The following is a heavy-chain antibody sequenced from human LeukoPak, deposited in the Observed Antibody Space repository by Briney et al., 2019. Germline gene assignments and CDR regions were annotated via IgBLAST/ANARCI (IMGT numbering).Heavy chain of an antibody. J-gene: IGHJ1*01. CDR2: INPSGGTT. D-gene: IGHD2-8*01. CDR3: ARANPVLMVSKYFQH. CDR1: GYTFTSYH. V-gene: IGHV1-46*01. Sequence: ASVKVSCKASGYTFTSYHMHWVRQAPGQGLEWMGIINPSGGTTNYAQKFRGRVTMTRDMSTSTVYMELSSLRAEDTAVYYCARANPVLMVSKYFQHWGQGTLVTVSS.